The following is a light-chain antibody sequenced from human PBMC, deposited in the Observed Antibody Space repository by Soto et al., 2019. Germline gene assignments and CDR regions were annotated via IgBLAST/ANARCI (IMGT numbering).Light chain of an antibody. V-gene: IGKV3-15*01. CDR2: GAS. Sequence: EIVMTQSPATLSVSPGERATLSCRVSQSVSSNLAWYHQKPGQAPRLLIYGASTRATGIPARFSGSGSGTEFTLTISSLQSEDFAVYYCQQYNNWPRTFGQGTKVEIK. CDR1: QSVSSN. J-gene: IGKJ1*01. CDR3: QQYNNWPRT.